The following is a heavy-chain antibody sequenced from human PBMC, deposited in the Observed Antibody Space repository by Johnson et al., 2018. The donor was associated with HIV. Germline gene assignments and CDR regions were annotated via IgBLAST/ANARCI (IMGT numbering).Heavy chain of an antibody. CDR1: GFTFSNYA. CDR2: ISLDGSNK. Sequence: QMQLVESGGGVVQPGRSLRLSCAASGFTFSNYAMHWVRQAPGKGLEWVSVISLDGSNKYYADSVKGRFTISRDNARNSLYLQMNSLKTEDTAVYYCAREGVCVLRYFDWSIARGAFDIWGQGTMVTVSS. J-gene: IGHJ3*02. V-gene: IGHV3-30*04. CDR3: AREGVCVLRYFDWSIARGAFDI. D-gene: IGHD3-9*01.